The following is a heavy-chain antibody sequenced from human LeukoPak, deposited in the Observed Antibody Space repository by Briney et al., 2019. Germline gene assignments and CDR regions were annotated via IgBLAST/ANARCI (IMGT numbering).Heavy chain of an antibody. CDR3: AIYSYGYGYFQH. CDR1: GFTFSSYG. V-gene: IGHV3-33*01. Sequence: GGSLRLSCAASGFTFSSYGMHWVRQAPGKGLEWVAVIWYDGSNKYYADSVKGRFTISRDNPKNTLYLQMNSLRAEDTAVYYCAIYSYGYGYFQHWGQGTLVTVSS. D-gene: IGHD5-18*01. CDR2: IWYDGSNK. J-gene: IGHJ1*01.